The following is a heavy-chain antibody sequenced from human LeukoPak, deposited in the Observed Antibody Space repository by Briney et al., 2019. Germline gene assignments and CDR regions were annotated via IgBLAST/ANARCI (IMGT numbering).Heavy chain of an antibody. Sequence: ARSLRLSCAASGFTFSSYGMHWVRQTPGKGLEWVAIIWSDGSNKYYADSVKGRFTISRDNSKNTLYLQMNSLRAEDTAVYYCARGSGSFSGGFDYWGQGTLVTVSS. CDR3: ARGSGSFSGGFDY. CDR1: GFTFSSYG. D-gene: IGHD1-26*01. CDR2: IWSDGSNK. V-gene: IGHV3-33*01. J-gene: IGHJ4*02.